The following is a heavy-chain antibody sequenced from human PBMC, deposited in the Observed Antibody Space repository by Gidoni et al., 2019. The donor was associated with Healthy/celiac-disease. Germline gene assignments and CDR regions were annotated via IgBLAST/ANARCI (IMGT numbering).Heavy chain of an antibody. D-gene: IGHD3-16*02. CDR2: IKSKTDGGTT. CDR3: TTHRVIMITFGGVIGFDY. CDR1: GFTFSNAW. J-gene: IGHJ4*02. V-gene: IGHV3-15*01. Sequence: EVQLVESGGGLVKPGGSLRLPCAASGFTFSNAWMSWVRQAPGKGLEWVGRIKSKTDGGTTDYAAPVKGRFTISRDDSKNTLYLQMNSLKTEDTAVYYCTTHRVIMITFGGVIGFDYWGQGTLVTVSS.